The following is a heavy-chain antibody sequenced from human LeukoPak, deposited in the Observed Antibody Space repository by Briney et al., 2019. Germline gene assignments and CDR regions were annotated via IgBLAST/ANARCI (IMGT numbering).Heavy chain of an antibody. D-gene: IGHD2-15*01. CDR1: GFTFTTYA. V-gene: IGHV3-64D*09. CDR2: ISDSGGST. J-gene: IGHJ6*02. Sequence: GGSLRLSCSASGFTFTTYAMHWVRQAPGKGLEYVSAISDSGGSTYYADSVKGRFTISRDNSKNTLYLQMSSLRAEDTAVYFCVRGYSFGPYGMDVWGQGTTVTVSS. CDR3: VRGYSFGPYGMDV.